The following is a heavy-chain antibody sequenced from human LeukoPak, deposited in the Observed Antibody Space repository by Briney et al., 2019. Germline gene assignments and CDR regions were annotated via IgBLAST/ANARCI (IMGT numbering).Heavy chain of an antibody. CDR2: IYYSGST. Sequence: PSETLSLTCTVSGGSISSSSYYWGWIRQPPGKGLEWIGSIYYSGSTYYNPSLKSRVTISVDTSKNQFSLKLSSVTAADTAVYYCARDPKDLLVVVGLTSFDYWGQGTLVTVSS. CDR3: ARDPKDLLVVVGLTSFDY. V-gene: IGHV4-39*02. CDR1: GGSISSSSYY. J-gene: IGHJ4*02. D-gene: IGHD2-15*01.